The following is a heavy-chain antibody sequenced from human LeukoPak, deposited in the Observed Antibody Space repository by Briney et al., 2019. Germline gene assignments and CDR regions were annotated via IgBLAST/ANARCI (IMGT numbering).Heavy chain of an antibody. CDR2: INPNSGGT. J-gene: IGHJ4*02. CDR1: GYTFTGYY. D-gene: IGHD1-1*01. CDR3: ARDHNYWNDY. V-gene: IGHV1-2*02. Sequence: ASVKDSCKASGYTFTGYYMHWVRQDPGQGLEWMGWINPNSGGTNYAQKFQGRVTMTRDTSISTAYMELSRLRSDDKDVYYCARDHNYWNDYWGQGTLVTVSS.